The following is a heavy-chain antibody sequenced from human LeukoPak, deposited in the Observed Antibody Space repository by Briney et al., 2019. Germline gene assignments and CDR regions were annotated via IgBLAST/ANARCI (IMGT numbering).Heavy chain of an antibody. V-gene: IGHV3-23*01. D-gene: IGHD2-2*01. CDR1: GFTFSSYA. CDR2: ISGSGGST. CDR3: AKDQSSCSSTSCYFLGDFDY. J-gene: IGHJ4*02. Sequence: GGSLRLSCAASGFTFSSYAMSWVRQAPGKGLEWVSAISGSGGSTYYADSVKGRFTISRDNSKNTLYPQMNSLRAEDTAVYYCAKDQSSCSSTSCYFLGDFDYWGQGTLVTVSS.